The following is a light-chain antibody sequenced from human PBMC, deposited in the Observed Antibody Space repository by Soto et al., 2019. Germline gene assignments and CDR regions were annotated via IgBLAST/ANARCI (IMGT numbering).Light chain of an antibody. V-gene: IGKV3-20*01. CDR1: QSVSSRN. Sequence: EIVLTQSPGTLSLSPRERATLSCRATQSVSSRNLAWYQQKPGQAPRLLIYRASSTATGIPDRFSGSGSVTDFTLTINRLEPEDFAVYYCQQYSDLPYTFGQGTKLEVK. J-gene: IGKJ2*01. CDR3: QQYSDLPYT. CDR2: RAS.